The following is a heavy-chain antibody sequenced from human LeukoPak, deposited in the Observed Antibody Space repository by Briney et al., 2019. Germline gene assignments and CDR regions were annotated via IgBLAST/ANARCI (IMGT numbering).Heavy chain of an antibody. CDR3: ARSYGDYGTDY. Sequence: ASVKVSCKASGYTFTGYYMTWVRQAPGQGLEWRGWINPNSGGTNYAQKFQGWVTMTRDTSISTAYMELSRLRSDDTAVYYCARSYGDYGTDYWGQGTLVTVSS. CDR1: GYTFTGYY. J-gene: IGHJ4*02. D-gene: IGHD4-17*01. V-gene: IGHV1-2*04. CDR2: INPNSGGT.